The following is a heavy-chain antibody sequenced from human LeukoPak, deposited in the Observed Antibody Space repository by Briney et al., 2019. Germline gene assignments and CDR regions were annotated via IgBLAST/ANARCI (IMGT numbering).Heavy chain of an antibody. Sequence: SETLSPTCTVSGGSISSSSYYWGWIRQPPGKGLEWIGSIYYSGSTYYNPSLKSRVTISVDTSKNQFSLKLSSVTAADTAVYYCARDKGVIDAFDIWGQGTMVTVSS. D-gene: IGHD3-10*01. V-gene: IGHV4-39*07. CDR3: ARDKGVIDAFDI. CDR1: GGSISSSSYY. J-gene: IGHJ3*02. CDR2: IYYSGST.